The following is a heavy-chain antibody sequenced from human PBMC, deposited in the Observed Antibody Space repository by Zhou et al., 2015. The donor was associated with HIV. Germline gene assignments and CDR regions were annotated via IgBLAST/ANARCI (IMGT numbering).Heavy chain of an antibody. CDR1: GGTFSSYA. J-gene: IGHJ3*02. D-gene: IGHD3-22*01. V-gene: IGHV1-69*01. CDR2: IIPIFGTV. Sequence: QVQLVQSGAEVKKPGSSVKVSCKASGGTFSSYAISWVRQAPGQGLEWMGGIIPIFGTVNYAQNFQGRITITADESTSTAYMDLSSLRSEDTAMYYCARDREYSDTSGLGQWAFDIWGQGTMVTVSS. CDR3: ARDREYSDTSGLGQWAFDI.